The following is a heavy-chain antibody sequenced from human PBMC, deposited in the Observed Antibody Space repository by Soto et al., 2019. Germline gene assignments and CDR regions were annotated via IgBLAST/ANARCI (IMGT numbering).Heavy chain of an antibody. Sequence: PSETLSLTCTVSGGSSSSYYWSWIRQPPGKGLEWIGYIYYSGSTNYNPSLKSRVTISVDTSKNQFSLKLSSVTAADTAVYYCARRWGFTFDYWGQGTLVTVSS. CDR3: ARRWGFTFDY. D-gene: IGHD1-26*01. J-gene: IGHJ4*02. CDR2: IYYSGST. V-gene: IGHV4-59*08. CDR1: GGSSSSYY.